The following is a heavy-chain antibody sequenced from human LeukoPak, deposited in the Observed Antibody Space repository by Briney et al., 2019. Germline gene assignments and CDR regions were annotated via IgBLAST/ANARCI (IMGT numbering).Heavy chain of an antibody. D-gene: IGHD3-10*01. J-gene: IGHJ6*03. CDR3: AKDLLWFGDGYYMDV. Sequence: GGSLRLSCVASGFTFSDYYMSWIRQAPGKGLEWVSYISSSGRTIYDADSVKGRFTISRDNAKNSLYLQMNSLRAEDTAVYYCAKDLLWFGDGYYMDVWGKGTTVTISS. CDR1: GFTFSDYY. CDR2: ISSSGRTI. V-gene: IGHV3-11*04.